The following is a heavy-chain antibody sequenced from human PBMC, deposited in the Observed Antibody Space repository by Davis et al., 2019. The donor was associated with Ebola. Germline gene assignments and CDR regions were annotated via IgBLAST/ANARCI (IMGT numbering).Heavy chain of an antibody. V-gene: IGHV3-30*18. CDR1: GFTFSSYG. D-gene: IGHD3-3*01. CDR2: ISYDGSNK. J-gene: IGHJ6*02. CDR3: AKDVSSVTDFWSGEGMDV. Sequence: PGGSLRLSCAASGFTFSSYGMHWVRQAPGKGLEWVAVISYDGSNKYYADSVKGRFTISRDNSKNTLYLQMNSLRAEDTAVYYCAKDVSSVTDFWSGEGMDVWGQGTTVTVSS.